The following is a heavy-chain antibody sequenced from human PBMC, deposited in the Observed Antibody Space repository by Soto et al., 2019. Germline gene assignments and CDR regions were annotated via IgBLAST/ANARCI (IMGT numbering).Heavy chain of an antibody. J-gene: IGHJ4*02. V-gene: IGHV1-69*01. CDR1: GGSFNRHT. D-gene: IGHD3-22*01. Sequence: QVQLVQSGSEVRKPGSSVRVSCKASGGSFNRHTISWVRQAPGQGLEWMGGTIPIFGTANHAQKFQGRVTIIADESTSTVYMELSSLRSDDTAIYYCARGWGYDSTDYYYAYCGQGTLVIVSS. CDR2: TIPIFGTA. CDR3: ARGWGYDSTDYYYAY.